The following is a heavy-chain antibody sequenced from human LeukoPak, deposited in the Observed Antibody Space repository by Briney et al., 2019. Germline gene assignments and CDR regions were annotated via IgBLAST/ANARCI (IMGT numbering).Heavy chain of an antibody. CDR1: GGSFSGYY. CDR3: AGQYYDFWSGYQNDY. CDR2: INHSGST. J-gene: IGHJ4*02. Sequence: SETLSLTCAVSGGSFSGYYWSWIRQPPGKGLEWIGEINHSGSTNYNPSLKSRVTISVDTSKNQFSLKLSSVTAADTAVYYCAGQYYDFWSGYQNDYWGQGTLVTVSS. D-gene: IGHD3-3*01. V-gene: IGHV4-34*01.